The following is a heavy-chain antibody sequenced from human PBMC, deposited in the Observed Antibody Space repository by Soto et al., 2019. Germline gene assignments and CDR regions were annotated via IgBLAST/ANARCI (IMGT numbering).Heavy chain of an antibody. J-gene: IGHJ6*03. CDR2: IIPILGIA. Sequence: QVQLVQSGAEVKKPGSSVKVSCKDSGGTFSSYTISWVRQAPGQGLEWMGRIIPILGIANYAQKFQGRVTITADKSTSTAYMELSSLRSEDTAVYYCARGGQWLVQPPPGYYYYYMDVWGKGTTVTVSS. CDR3: ARGGQWLVQPPPGYYYYYMDV. D-gene: IGHD6-19*01. CDR1: GGTFSSYT. V-gene: IGHV1-69*02.